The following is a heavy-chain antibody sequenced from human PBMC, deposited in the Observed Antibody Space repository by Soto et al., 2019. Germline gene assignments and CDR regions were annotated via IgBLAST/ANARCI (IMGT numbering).Heavy chain of an antibody. CDR2: IYYSGST. CDR3: ARRNTVAGPYVDAFDI. J-gene: IGHJ3*02. CDR1: GGSISSSSYY. V-gene: IGHV4-39*01. Sequence: QLQLQESGPGLVKPSETLSLTCTVSGGSISSSSYYWGWIRQPPGKGLEWIGSIYYSGSTYYNPSLKSRVTISVDTSKNQFSLKLSSVTAADTAVYYCARRNTVAGPYVDAFDIWGQGTMVTVSS. D-gene: IGHD6-19*01.